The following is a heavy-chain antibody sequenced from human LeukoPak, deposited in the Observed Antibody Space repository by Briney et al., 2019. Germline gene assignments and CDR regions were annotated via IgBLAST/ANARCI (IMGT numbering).Heavy chain of an antibody. CDR1: GFTFDSFA. CDR2: IRGSGAST. Sequence: GGSLRLSCAASGFTFDSFAMSWVRQAPGKGLEWLSAIRGSGASTYYGDSVKGRFTISRDNSRDPLYLQMDSLRAEDTAVYYCAKRPTTVTTFGRDYWGQGTLVTVSS. V-gene: IGHV3-23*01. D-gene: IGHD4-17*01. J-gene: IGHJ4*02. CDR3: AKRPTTVTTFGRDY.